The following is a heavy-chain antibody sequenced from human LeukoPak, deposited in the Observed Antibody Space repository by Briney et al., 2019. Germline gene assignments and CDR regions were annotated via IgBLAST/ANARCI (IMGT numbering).Heavy chain of an antibody. CDR2: ISGSGGST. CDR3: AKGEEEAMVICD. J-gene: IGHJ4*02. D-gene: IGHD5-18*01. V-gene: IGHV3-23*01. Sequence: GGSLRLSCAASGFTFSRYAMSWVRQAPGKGLEWVSAISGSGGSTYYADSVKGRFTISRDNSKNTLYLQMNSLRAEDTAVYYCAKGEEEAMVICDWGQGTLVTVSS. CDR1: GFTFSRYA.